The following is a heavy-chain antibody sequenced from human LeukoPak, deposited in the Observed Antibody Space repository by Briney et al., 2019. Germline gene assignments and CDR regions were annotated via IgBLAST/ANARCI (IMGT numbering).Heavy chain of an antibody. Sequence: GPTLVKPKQTLTLTFTFSGFSLSTSGLGVGWIRQPPVKDLEWLALIYWNGDKRYSPSLKSRLTITKDTSKNQVVLTMTNMDPVDTATYYCARDTTTGLLFDYWGQGTLVTVSS. CDR2: IYWNGDK. CDR3: ARDTTTGLLFDY. D-gene: IGHD1-1*01. V-gene: IGHV2-5*01. CDR1: GFSLSTSGLG. J-gene: IGHJ4*02.